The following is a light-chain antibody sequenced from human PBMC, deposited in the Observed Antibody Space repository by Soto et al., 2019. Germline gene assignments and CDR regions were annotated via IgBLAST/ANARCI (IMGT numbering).Light chain of an antibody. CDR3: QQYYSTLWT. V-gene: IGKV4-1*01. Sequence: DIVMTQSPDSLAVSLGERATINCKSSQRVLYSSNNKNYLAWYQQKPGQPPKLLIYWASTRESGVPDRFSGSGSGTDFTLTISSLQAEDVAVYYCQQYYSTLWTFGQGTKVDIK. J-gene: IGKJ1*01. CDR2: WAS. CDR1: QRVLYSSNNKNY.